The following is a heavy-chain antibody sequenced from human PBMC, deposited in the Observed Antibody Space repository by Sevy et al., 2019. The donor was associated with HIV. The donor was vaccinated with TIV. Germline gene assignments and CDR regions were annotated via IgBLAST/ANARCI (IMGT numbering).Heavy chain of an antibody. Sequence: SETLSLTCTVSGGSITSLYWNWIRQPPGKGLEWIANIYYNGHINYNPSLKSRFTLSLDKSKNQFSLRLSPVTAADTAMYYCAGENAWGRGYSWGQGTLVTVSS. J-gene: IGHJ4*02. CDR2: IYYNGHI. D-gene: IGHD1-26*01. CDR1: GGSITSLY. CDR3: AGENAWGRGYS. V-gene: IGHV4-59*08.